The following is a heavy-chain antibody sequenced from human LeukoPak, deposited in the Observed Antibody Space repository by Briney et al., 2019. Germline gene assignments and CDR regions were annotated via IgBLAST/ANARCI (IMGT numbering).Heavy chain of an antibody. CDR2: IKQDGSEK. CDR3: ARERLVPAAVQDCYHYYYMYV. Sequence: PGGSLRLSCAASGFTFSSYWMSWVRQAPGKGLEWVANIKQDGSEKYYVDSVKGRFTISRDNAKNSLYLQMNSLRAEDTAVYYCARERLVPAAVQDCYHYYYMYVWVKGTTVTVSS. V-gene: IGHV3-7*01. CDR1: GFTFSSYW. J-gene: IGHJ6*03. D-gene: IGHD2-2*01.